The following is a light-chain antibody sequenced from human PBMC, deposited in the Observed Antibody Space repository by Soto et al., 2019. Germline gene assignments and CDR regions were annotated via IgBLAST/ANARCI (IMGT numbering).Light chain of an antibody. CDR3: LQHSDYPRT. Sequence: DIQMTQSPSAMSASVGDRVTITCRASQDISNYLAWFQQKPGTVPKRLIYAASSLQSGVPSRCSGSGSGTEFSLTISNLQPEDFATYYCLQHSDYPRTFGQGTKVEIK. CDR2: AAS. CDR1: QDISNY. V-gene: IGKV1-17*03. J-gene: IGKJ2*01.